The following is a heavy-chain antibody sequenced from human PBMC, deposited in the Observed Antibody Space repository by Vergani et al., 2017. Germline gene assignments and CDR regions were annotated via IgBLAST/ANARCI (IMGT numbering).Heavy chain of an antibody. D-gene: IGHD3-10*01. J-gene: IGHJ5*02. CDR1: GGSIRSYY. CDR3: ARMERLLGFGGPGGSGGDWFDP. CDR2: IYYSGST. V-gene: IGHV4-59*01. Sequence: QVQLQESGPGLVKPSETLSLPCTVSGGSIRSYYWSRIRQPPGKGLEWIGYIYYSGSTNYHPALKSRVTISVDTSKNQFSLKLSSVTAADTAVYYWARMERLLGFGGPGGSGGDWFDPWGQGTLVTVSS.